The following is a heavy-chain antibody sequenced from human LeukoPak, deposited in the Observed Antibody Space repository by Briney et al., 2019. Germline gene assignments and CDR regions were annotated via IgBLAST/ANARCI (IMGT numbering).Heavy chain of an antibody. V-gene: IGHV3-30-3*01. CDR2: ISYDGSNK. CDR3: ARESGQQLKDYYGMDV. J-gene: IGHJ6*02. Sequence: GSPLTLPCAASGFTYNSYAMHGLPHAPDKALEGVADISYDGSNKYYADSVKRRFTISRDNSKNTLYLQMNSLRAEDTAVYYCARESGQQLKDYYGMDVWGQGTTVTVSS. CDR1: GFTYNSYA. D-gene: IGHD6-13*01.